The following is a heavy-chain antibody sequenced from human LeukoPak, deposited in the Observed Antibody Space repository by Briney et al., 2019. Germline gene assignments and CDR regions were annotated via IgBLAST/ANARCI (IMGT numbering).Heavy chain of an antibody. CDR3: ARAVIVGATRAFDN. CDR2: INHSGST. V-gene: IGHV4-34*01. D-gene: IGHD1-26*01. CDR1: GGSFSGYY. J-gene: IGHJ3*02. Sequence: TSETLSLTCAVYGGSFSGYYWSWIRQPPGKGLEWIGEINHSGSTNYNPSLKSRVTISVDTSKNQFSLKLSSVTAADTAVYYCARAVIVGATRAFDNWGQGTMVTVSS.